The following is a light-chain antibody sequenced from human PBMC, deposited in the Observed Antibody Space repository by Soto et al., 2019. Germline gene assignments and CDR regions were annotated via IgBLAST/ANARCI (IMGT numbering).Light chain of an antibody. V-gene: IGKV3-20*01. CDR3: QQYNNWPTT. Sequence: EFVLTQSPGTLSLSPGERATLSCRASQTVRNNYLAWYQQKPGQAPKLLIHDASSRATGIPDRFSGSGSGTEFTLTISSLQSEDFAVYYCQQYNNWPTTFGQGTKVDIK. CDR1: QTVRNNY. J-gene: IGKJ1*01. CDR2: DAS.